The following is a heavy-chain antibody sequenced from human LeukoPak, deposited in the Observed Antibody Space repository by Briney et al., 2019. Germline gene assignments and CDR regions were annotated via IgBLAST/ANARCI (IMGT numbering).Heavy chain of an antibody. CDR3: ARRGSGSGWYFDY. J-gene: IGHJ4*02. Sequence: SETLSLTCDVSGGSITSSNYYWSWIRQPPGKGLEWIGYIYYSGSTNYNPSLKSRVTISVDTSRNQFSLKLSSVTAADTAVYYCARRGSGSGWYFDYWGQGTLVTVSS. CDR1: GGSITSSNYY. D-gene: IGHD6-19*01. CDR2: IYYSGST. V-gene: IGHV4-61*01.